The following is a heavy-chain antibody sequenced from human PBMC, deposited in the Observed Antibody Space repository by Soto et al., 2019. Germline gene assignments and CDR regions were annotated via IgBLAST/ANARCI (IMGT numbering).Heavy chain of an antibody. D-gene: IGHD6-13*01. J-gene: IGHJ3*02. V-gene: IGHV4-39*01. CDR2: IYNSGST. Sequence: QLQLQESGTGLVRPSETLSLTCTVSGGSMSGSTYYWGWIRQPPGKGLEWLGCIYNSGSTSNNPSLKRRVTISVDTSKHQFSLKLSSVTAADTSVYYCATEILRAAGGRTFRGFDIWGQGTRVTVSS. CDR3: ATEILRAAGGRTFRGFDI. CDR1: GGSMSGSTYY.